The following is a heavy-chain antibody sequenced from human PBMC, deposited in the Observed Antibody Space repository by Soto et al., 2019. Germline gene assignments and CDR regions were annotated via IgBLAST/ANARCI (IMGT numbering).Heavy chain of an antibody. J-gene: IGHJ4*02. CDR1: GGCIYSGGYY. CDR3: ARGVVATRSYYFDY. D-gene: IGHD5-12*01. CDR2: IYYSGST. Sequence: SRTVSGGCIYSGGYYWSWNRQHPGKGLEWIGYIYYSGSTYYNPSLKSRVTISVDTSKNQFSLKLSSVTAADTAVYYCARGVVATRSYYFDYWGQGTLVTVSS. V-gene: IGHV4-31*02.